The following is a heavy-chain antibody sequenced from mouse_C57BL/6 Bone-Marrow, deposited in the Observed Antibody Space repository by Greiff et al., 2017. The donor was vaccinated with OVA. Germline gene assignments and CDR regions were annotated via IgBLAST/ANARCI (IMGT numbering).Heavy chain of an antibody. CDR3: ATITTVVGY. Sequence: VQGVESGPELVKPGASVKISCKASGYAFSSSWMNWVKQRPGKGLEWIGRIYPGDGDTNYNGKFKGKATLTADKSSSTAYMQLSSLTSEDSAVYFCATITTVVGYWGQGTTLTVSS. D-gene: IGHD1-1*01. V-gene: IGHV1-82*01. CDR1: GYAFSSSW. J-gene: IGHJ2*01. CDR2: IYPGDGDT.